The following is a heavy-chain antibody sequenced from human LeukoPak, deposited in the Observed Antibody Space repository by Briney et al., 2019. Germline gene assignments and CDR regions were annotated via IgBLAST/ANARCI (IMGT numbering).Heavy chain of an antibody. Sequence: GGSLSLSCAASGFTFSSYAMSWVRQAPGKGLEWVSAISGSGGSTYYADSVKGRFTISRDNSKNTLYLQMNSLRAEDTAVYYCAKARYSSSSALDYWGQGTLVTVSS. CDR3: AKARYSSSSALDY. J-gene: IGHJ4*02. CDR2: ISGSGGST. V-gene: IGHV3-23*01. D-gene: IGHD6-6*01. CDR1: GFTFSSYA.